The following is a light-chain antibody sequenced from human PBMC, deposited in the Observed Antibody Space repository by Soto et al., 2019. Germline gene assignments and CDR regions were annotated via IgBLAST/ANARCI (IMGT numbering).Light chain of an antibody. J-gene: IGKJ1*01. V-gene: IGKV1-5*01. Sequence: QLPNCPSTLFASVGYRVTITCRASQSLNNRLAWYQQKPGQAPTLLIYDASTLESGVSSRFRSPGPETACTLTITDLQADDLTTYFRHQYTCYSTFSQVTKVDLK. CDR2: DAS. CDR3: HQYTCYST. CDR1: QSLNNR.